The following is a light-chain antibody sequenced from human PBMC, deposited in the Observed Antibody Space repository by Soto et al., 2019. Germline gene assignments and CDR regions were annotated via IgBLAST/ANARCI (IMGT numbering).Light chain of an antibody. V-gene: IGLV1-44*01. CDR2: NNN. CDR1: SSNIGTNA. CDR3: AALDDSLNGYV. Sequence: QPVLTQPPSASGTPGQRFTISCSGGSSNIGTNAVNWYQQLPGTAPKLLIYNNNQRPSGVPDRFSGSKSGTSASLAISGLQSEDEADYYCAALDDSLNGYVFGTGTKLTVL. J-gene: IGLJ1*01.